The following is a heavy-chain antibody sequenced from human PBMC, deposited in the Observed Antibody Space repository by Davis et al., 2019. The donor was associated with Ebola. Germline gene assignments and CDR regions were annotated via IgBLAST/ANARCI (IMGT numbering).Heavy chain of an antibody. V-gene: IGHV3-9*01. CDR1: GFTFSGSA. CDR2: ISWNSGSI. D-gene: IGHD4-17*01. Sequence: SLKISCAASGFTFSGSAMHWVRQAPGKGLEWVSGISWNSGSIGYADSVKGRFTISRDNAKNSLYLQMNSLRAEDTAVYYCASGGHYGVPLADYWGQGTLVTVSS. J-gene: IGHJ4*02. CDR3: ASGGHYGVPLADY.